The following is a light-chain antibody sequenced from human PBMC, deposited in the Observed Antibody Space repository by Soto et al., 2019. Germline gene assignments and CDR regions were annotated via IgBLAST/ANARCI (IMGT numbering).Light chain of an antibody. V-gene: IGKV3-20*01. CDR2: RAS. Sequence: EIVLTQSPATLSLYPGETATLSCRASQSVSSRFFAWYPQKPGQAPRVVIYRASRRATGIPDRFSGSGSGTDFTLIIDRLEPEDFAMYYCQQYDSSRTFGQGTKVEMK. CDR3: QQYDSSRT. J-gene: IGKJ1*01. CDR1: QSVSSRF.